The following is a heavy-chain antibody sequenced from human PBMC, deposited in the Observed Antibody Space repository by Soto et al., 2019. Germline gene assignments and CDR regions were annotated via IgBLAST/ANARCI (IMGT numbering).Heavy chain of an antibody. CDR2: IYYSGST. Sequence: SETLSLTCTVSGGSISSYNWSWIRQHPGKGLEWIGYIYYSGSTYYNPSLKSRVTISVDTSKNQFSLKLSSVTAADTAVYYCARWPQLEPRFDYWGQETLVTVSS. V-gene: IGHV4-59*06. CDR1: GGSISSYN. CDR3: ARWPQLEPRFDY. J-gene: IGHJ4*02. D-gene: IGHD1-1*01.